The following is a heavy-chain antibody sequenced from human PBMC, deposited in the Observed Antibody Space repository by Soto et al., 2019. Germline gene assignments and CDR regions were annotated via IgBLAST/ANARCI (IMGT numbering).Heavy chain of an antibody. V-gene: IGHV3-23*01. CDR1: GFTFSSYA. Sequence: GGSLRLSCAASGFTFSSYAMSWVRQAPGKGLEWVSAISGSGGSTYYADSVKGWFTISRDNSKNTLYLQMNSLRAEDTAVYYCAKGGSELAARPGAFDIWGQGTMVTV. D-gene: IGHD6-6*01. CDR2: ISGSGGST. CDR3: AKGGSELAARPGAFDI. J-gene: IGHJ3*02.